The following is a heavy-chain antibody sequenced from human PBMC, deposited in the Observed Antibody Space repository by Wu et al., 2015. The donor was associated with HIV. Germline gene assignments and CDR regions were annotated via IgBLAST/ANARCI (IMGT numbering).Heavy chain of an antibody. Sequence: QVQLVQSGAEVKKPGSSMKVSCEASGGTFSSYAITWVRQAPGQGPEWMGGIIPIFGTTNYAQKFQGRVTITADESTSTAYMELSSLRSEDTAVYYCARDGLRWKPGWYFDLWGRGTLVTVSS. D-gene: IGHD5-12*01. CDR1: GGTFSSYA. J-gene: IGHJ2*01. CDR2: IIPIFGTT. V-gene: IGHV1-69*12. CDR3: ARDGLRWKPGWYFDL.